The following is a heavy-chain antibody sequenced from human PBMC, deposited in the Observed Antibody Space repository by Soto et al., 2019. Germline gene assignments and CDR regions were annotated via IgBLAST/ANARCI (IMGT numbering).Heavy chain of an antibody. D-gene: IGHD5-18*01. CDR2: IIPIFGTA. V-gene: IGHV1-69*12. CDR1: GGTFSSYA. J-gene: IGHJ6*02. CDR3: ARDHIDSYGSMGDYYYYGMDV. Sequence: QVQLVQSGAEVKKPGSSVKVSCKASGGTFSSYAISWVRQAPGQGLEWMGGIIPIFGTANYAQKFQGRVTITADECTSTSYMELSSLRSEGTAVYYCARDHIDSYGSMGDYYYYGMDVWGQGTTVTVSS.